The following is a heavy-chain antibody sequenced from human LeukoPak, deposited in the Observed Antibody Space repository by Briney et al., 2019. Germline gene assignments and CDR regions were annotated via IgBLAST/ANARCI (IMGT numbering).Heavy chain of an antibody. D-gene: IGHD5-24*01. V-gene: IGHV3-23*01. CDR2: ISGSGGST. J-gene: IGHJ4*02. Sequence: PGGSLRLSCAASGFTFSNYGMNWVRQAPGKGLEWVSGISGSGGSTYSADSVKGRFIISRDNSKNMLYLQMNSLRAEDTAVYYCVKDDGWVQYANWGQGTLVTVSS. CDR1: GFTFSNYG. CDR3: VKDDGWVQYAN.